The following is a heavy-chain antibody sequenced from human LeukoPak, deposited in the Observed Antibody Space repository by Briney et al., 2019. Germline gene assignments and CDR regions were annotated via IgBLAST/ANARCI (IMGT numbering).Heavy chain of an antibody. D-gene: IGHD2-2*01. CDR1: GGSFSGYY. Sequence: SETLSLTCAVYGGSFSGYYWSWIRQPPGKGLEWIGEINHSGSTNYNPSLKSRVTISVDTSKNQFSLKLSSVTAADTAVYYCARSCSSTSCYHMDVWGKGTTVTVSS. CDR3: ARSCSSTSCYHMDV. V-gene: IGHV4-34*01. J-gene: IGHJ6*03. CDR2: INHSGST.